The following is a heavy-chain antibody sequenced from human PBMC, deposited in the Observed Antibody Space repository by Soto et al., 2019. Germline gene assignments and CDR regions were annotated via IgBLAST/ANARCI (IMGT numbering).Heavy chain of an antibody. J-gene: IGHJ6*02. CDR1: GFTLDDYA. Sequence: PGGSLRLSCAASGFTLDDYAMHWVRQAPGKGLEWVSGISWNSGSIGYADSVKGRFTISRDNAKNSLYLQMNSLRAEDTALYYCAKVRGAATPDYYYGMDVSGQVSRGTFSS. CDR3: AKVRGAATPDYYYGMDV. D-gene: IGHD2-2*01. CDR2: ISWNSGSI. V-gene: IGHV3-9*01.